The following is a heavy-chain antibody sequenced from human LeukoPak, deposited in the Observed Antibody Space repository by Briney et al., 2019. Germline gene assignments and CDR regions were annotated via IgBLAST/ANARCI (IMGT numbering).Heavy chain of an antibody. D-gene: IGHD1-14*01. CDR3: ARASTTFDD. CDR1: GGSITSYY. J-gene: IGHJ4*02. Sequence: PSETLSLTCSVSGGSITSYYWSWIRQPPGKGLEWIGHVSDGGRTNYSPSLRSRVSISVDTSKNQFSLKLNSVTAADTAVYFCARASTTFDDWGQGTPVTVSS. CDR2: VSDGGRT. V-gene: IGHV4-59*01.